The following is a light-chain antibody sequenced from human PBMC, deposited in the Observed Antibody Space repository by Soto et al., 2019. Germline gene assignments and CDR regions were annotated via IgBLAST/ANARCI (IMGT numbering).Light chain of an antibody. J-gene: IGLJ1*01. CDR3: ASWDDSLNGFV. CDR1: SSNIGSTT. V-gene: IGLV1-44*01. Sequence: QSALTQPPSASGTPGQRVTISCSGSSSNIGSTTVSWYQQLPGAAPKLLIYSNDQWPSGVPDRFSGSKSGTSASLAISGLQSEDEADYYCASWDDSLNGFVFGTGTKGTVL. CDR2: SND.